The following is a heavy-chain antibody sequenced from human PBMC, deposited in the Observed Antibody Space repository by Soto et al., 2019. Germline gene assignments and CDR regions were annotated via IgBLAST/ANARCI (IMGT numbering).Heavy chain of an antibody. CDR1: GFTFDDFA. Sequence: GGSLRLSCAASGFTFDDFAMCWVRQVPGKGLEWISLVNWDGDTTFYADSVKGRFIISRDNSKNSVYLQMNSLRSEDSAMYYCAKGATVTTHYQYYGMDVWGQGTTVAVSS. CDR2: VNWDGDTT. J-gene: IGHJ6*02. CDR3: AKGATVTTHYQYYGMDV. D-gene: IGHD4-17*01. V-gene: IGHV3-43D*04.